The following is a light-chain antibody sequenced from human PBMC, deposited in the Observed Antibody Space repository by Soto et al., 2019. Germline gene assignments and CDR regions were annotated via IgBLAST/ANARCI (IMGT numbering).Light chain of an antibody. Sequence: DIQITQSPSTLSASVGDRVTITCRASQSISSWLAWYQQKPGKAPKLLIYKASTLESGVPSNFSGSGSGTDFTLTISSLQPEDSATYYCQQYTNTNNPWMFGQGTKVDIK. CDR1: QSISSW. V-gene: IGKV1-5*03. CDR2: KAS. J-gene: IGKJ1*01. CDR3: QQYTNTNNPWM.